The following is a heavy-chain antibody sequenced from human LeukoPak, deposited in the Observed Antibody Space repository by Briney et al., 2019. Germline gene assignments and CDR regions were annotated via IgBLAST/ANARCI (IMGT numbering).Heavy chain of an antibody. CDR2: IRYDGSNK. J-gene: IGHJ5*02. Sequence: GGSLRLSCAASGFTFSSYGMHWVRQAPGKGLEWVAFIRYDGSNKYYADSVKGRFTISRDNSKNTLYLQMNSLRAEDTAVYYCATLPSSSWYDIWFDPWGQGTLVTVSS. CDR1: GFTFSSYG. CDR3: ATLPSSSWYDIWFDP. V-gene: IGHV3-30*02. D-gene: IGHD6-13*01.